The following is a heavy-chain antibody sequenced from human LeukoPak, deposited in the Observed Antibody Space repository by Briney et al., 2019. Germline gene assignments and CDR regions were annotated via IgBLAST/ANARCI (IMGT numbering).Heavy chain of an antibody. V-gene: IGHV4-4*07. CDR2: MAHTGTT. Sequence: SETLSLTCIVSGGSISSYYWSWIRQPAGKGLEWIGSMAHTGTTFYNAALKSRVTISVDTTKNQFSLNLTSVTAADTARYFCARVAASWTDYYMDVWGKGTMVTVFS. D-gene: IGHD6-25*01. J-gene: IGHJ6*03. CDR1: GGSISSYY. CDR3: ARVAASWTDYYMDV.